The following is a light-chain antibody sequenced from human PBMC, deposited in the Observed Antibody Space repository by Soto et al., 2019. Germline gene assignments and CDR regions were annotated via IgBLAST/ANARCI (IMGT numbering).Light chain of an antibody. Sequence: QSVLTQPPSVSGAPGQRVTIYCTGSSSNIGAGYDVHWYQQLPGTAPKLLIYGNSNRPSGVPDRFSGSKSGTSASLAITGLQAEDEADSYCQSYVSSLCGWVHLVFGGGTKLTVL. CDR2: GNS. CDR1: SSNIGAGYD. J-gene: IGLJ2*01. V-gene: IGLV1-40*01. CDR3: QSYVSSLCGWVHLV.